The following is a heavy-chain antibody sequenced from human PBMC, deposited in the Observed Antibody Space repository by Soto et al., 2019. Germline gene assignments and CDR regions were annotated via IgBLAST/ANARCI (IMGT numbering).Heavy chain of an antibody. V-gene: IGHV1-18*01. D-gene: IGHD2-2*01. CDR1: GYTFTSYG. CDR3: AREDPPSLT. Sequence: QVQLVQSGAEVKKPGASVKVSCKASGYTFTSYGISWVRQAPGQGLEWRGWISAYNGNTNYAQKLQGRVTMTTATSTSTADMARRSLRSDASAVYSCAREDPPSLTWGQGTLVTVSS. CDR2: ISAYNGNT. J-gene: IGHJ5*02.